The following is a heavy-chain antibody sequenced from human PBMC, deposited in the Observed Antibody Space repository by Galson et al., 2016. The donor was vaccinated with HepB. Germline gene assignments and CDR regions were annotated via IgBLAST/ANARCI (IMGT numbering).Heavy chain of an antibody. D-gene: IGHD4-17*01. CDR3: ARDHYADTRHGMDV. Sequence: SETLSLTCTVSGGTVSSGSHYWSWIRQPPGKGLEWIGLIYYSGSTNYNPSLKSRVTISVDTSKNQFSLKLSSVTAADTAVYYCARDHYADTRHGMDVWGQGTTVTVSS. CDR2: IYYSGST. V-gene: IGHV4-61*01. J-gene: IGHJ6*02. CDR1: GGTVSSGSHY.